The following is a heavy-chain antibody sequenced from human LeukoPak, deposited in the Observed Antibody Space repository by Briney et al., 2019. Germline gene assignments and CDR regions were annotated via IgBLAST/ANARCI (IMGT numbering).Heavy chain of an antibody. CDR2: INSDGVAT. D-gene: IGHD5-24*01. J-gene: IGHJ4*02. CDR3: ASASTGITLDY. CDR1: KFTFGNYW. Sequence: GGSLRLSCTASKFTFGNYWMYWVRQAPGRRLVWVSRINSDGVATAYADSVKGRFTISRDNAKNTFYLQMNSLRAQDTAVYYCASASTGITLDYWGQGTLVTVSS. V-gene: IGHV3-74*01.